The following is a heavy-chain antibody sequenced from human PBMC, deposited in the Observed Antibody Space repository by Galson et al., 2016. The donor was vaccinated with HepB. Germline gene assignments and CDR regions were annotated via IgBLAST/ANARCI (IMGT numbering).Heavy chain of an antibody. Sequence: SVKVSCKASGYTFTSFYIHWVRQAPGQGLEWMGSINPNSGGTDYTQEFQGRVSMTRDTSTNAFYMEVSSLRSEDTAIYFCTRGMGVGVFYCPDYWGQGTLVTVSS. CDR3: TRGMGVGVFYCPDY. D-gene: IGHD2-15*01. J-gene: IGHJ4*02. CDR2: INPNSGGT. V-gene: IGHV1-46*03. CDR1: GYTFTSFY.